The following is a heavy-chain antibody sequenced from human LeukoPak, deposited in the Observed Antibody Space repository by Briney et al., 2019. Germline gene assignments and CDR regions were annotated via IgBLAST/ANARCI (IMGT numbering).Heavy chain of an antibody. CDR2: ISSSSSSTI. CDR3: ARVDTTTVHYQFDY. D-gene: IGHD5-18*01. V-gene: IGHV3-48*02. CDR1: GFTFSGYS. J-gene: IGHJ4*02. Sequence: QPGGSLRLSCAASGFTFSGYSMNWVRQAPGKGLEWLSYISSSSSSTIYYADSVKGRFTISRDNAKNSLYLQMNSLRDEDTAVYYCARVDTTTVHYQFDYWGQGTLVTVSS.